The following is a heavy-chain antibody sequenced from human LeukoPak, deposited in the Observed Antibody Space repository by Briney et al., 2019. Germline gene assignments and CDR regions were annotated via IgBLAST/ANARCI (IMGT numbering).Heavy chain of an antibody. CDR1: GYTFTTYA. Sequence: ASVKVSCKASGYTFTTYAMHWVRQAPGQRLEWMGWINAVIGNTIYSQKFRGRVTITRDTSASTAYMDLSSLRSEDTAVYYCARGHRYFDWYFDCWGQGTRVTVSS. D-gene: IGHD3-9*01. V-gene: IGHV1-3*01. CDR3: ARGHRYFDWYFDC. J-gene: IGHJ4*02. CDR2: INAVIGNT.